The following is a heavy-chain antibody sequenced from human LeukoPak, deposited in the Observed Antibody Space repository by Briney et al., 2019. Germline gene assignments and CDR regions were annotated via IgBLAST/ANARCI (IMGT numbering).Heavy chain of an antibody. J-gene: IGHJ2*01. V-gene: IGHV4-59*01. Sequence: PSETLSLTCTVSGGSIHSYYWSWIRQPPGKGLEWIGYICYSGNTNYNPSLKSRVTISVDTSKNQLSLKLSSVTAADTAVYYCARVGDWYFDLWGRGTLVTVSS. CDR3: ARVGDWYFDL. CDR2: ICYSGNT. CDR1: GGSIHSYY.